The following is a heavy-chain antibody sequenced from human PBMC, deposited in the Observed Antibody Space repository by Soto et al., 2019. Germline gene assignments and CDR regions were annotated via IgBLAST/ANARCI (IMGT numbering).Heavy chain of an antibody. J-gene: IGHJ4*02. CDR2: IYYSGST. CDR1: GGSISSYY. CDR3: ARHRPMVRGVIITYYFDY. Sequence: SETLSLTCTVSGGSISSYYWSWIRQPPGKGLEWIGYIYYSGSTNYNPSLKSRVTISVDTSKNQFSLKLSSVTAADTAVYYCARHRPMVRGVIITYYFDYWGQGTLVTVSS. V-gene: IGHV4-59*08. D-gene: IGHD3-10*01.